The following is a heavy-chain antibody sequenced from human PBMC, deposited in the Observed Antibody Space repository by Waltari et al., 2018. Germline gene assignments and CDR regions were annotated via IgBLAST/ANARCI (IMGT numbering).Heavy chain of an antibody. D-gene: IGHD2-15*01. Sequence: QGQLVESGGGVVQPGMSLRLTCTASGFIFSNHGIHWVRQAPGKGLEWVAVISFDGLDKRYADSVKGRFTISRDNSKNTLFLELNSLTTDDTGVYFCAKANRHSGQDNWFDPWGHGAPVTVSS. CDR2: ISFDGLDK. CDR1: GFIFSNHG. V-gene: IGHV3-30*18. CDR3: AKANRHSGQDNWFDP. J-gene: IGHJ5*02.